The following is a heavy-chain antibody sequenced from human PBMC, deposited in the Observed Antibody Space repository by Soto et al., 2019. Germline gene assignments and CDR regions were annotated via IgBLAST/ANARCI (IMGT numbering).Heavy chain of an antibody. V-gene: IGHV1-2*04. CDR3: ARGSIVIIPDAISPTVASSYFMDL. J-gene: IGHJ6*02. D-gene: IGHD2-2*02. Sequence: SGKVSCKASGDTFTGYYMHWVRQAPGQGVEGMGWINPNSVGTNYAQTFQGWVTMTRAKSISTGYMALSRLTADDPAVYYCARGSIVIIPDAISPTVASSYFMDLWVHGTTVT. CDR2: INPNSVGT. CDR1: GDTFTGYY.